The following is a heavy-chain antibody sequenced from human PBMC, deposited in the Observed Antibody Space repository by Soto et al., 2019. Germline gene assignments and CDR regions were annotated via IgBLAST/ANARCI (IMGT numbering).Heavy chain of an antibody. CDR1: GYTFTSYG. CDR2: ISAYNGNT. V-gene: IGHV1-18*01. D-gene: IGHD3-10*01. CDR3: ARVVRGVMQDYYYMDV. Sequence: QVQLVQSGAEVKKHGASVKVSCKASGYTFTSYGISWVRQAPGQGLEWMGWISAYNGNTNYAQKLQGRVTMTTDTATSTAYMELRSLRSDDTAVYYCARVVRGVMQDYYYMDVWGKGTTVTFSS. J-gene: IGHJ6*03.